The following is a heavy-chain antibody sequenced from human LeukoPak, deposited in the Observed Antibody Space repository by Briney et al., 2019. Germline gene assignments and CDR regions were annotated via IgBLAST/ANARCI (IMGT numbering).Heavy chain of an antibody. J-gene: IGHJ3*02. Sequence: PSETLSLTCTVSGGSISSSAYYWAWVRQPPGKGLEWIGSIYYSGSTYYNPSLKSRVTISVDTSKNQFSLKLSSVTAADTAVYYCARRGILYSSSVIGAFDIWGQGTMVTVSS. CDR2: IYYSGST. V-gene: IGHV4-39*01. D-gene: IGHD6-6*01. CDR3: ARRGILYSSSVIGAFDI. CDR1: GGSISSSAYY.